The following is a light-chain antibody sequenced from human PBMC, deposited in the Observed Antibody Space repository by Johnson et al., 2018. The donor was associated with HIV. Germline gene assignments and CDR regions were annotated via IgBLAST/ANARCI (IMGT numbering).Light chain of an antibody. J-gene: IGLJ1*01. CDR3: GTWDSSLSTYV. V-gene: IGLV1-51*01. CDR2: DNN. Sequence: QSVLTQPPSVSAAPGQKVTISCSGSSSNIGNNYVSWYQQLQGTAPKLLIYDNNKRPSGIPDRFSVSKSGTSATLGITGLQTGDEADYYCGTWDSSLSTYVFGSGTKVTVL. CDR1: SSNIGNNY.